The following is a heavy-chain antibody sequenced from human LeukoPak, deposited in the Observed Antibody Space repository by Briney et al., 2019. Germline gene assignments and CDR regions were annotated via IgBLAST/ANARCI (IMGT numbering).Heavy chain of an antibody. Sequence: SGGSLRLSCAASGFTFSSYAMSWVRQAPGKGLEWVSAISGSGGSTYYADSVKGRFTISRDNSKNTLYLQMNSLRAEDTAVYYCAKFGARVVVVPAAIELDYWGQGTLVTVSS. CDR3: AKFGARVVVVPAAIELDY. CDR1: GFTFSSYA. V-gene: IGHV3-23*01. D-gene: IGHD2-2*01. J-gene: IGHJ4*02. CDR2: ISGSGGST.